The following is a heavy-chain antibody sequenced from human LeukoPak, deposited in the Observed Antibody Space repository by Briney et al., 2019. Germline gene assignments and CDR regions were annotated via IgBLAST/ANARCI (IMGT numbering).Heavy chain of an antibody. CDR2: IWYDGSNK. CDR1: GFTFSSYA. CDR3: ARGFRVDWYPYYYGMDV. V-gene: IGHV3-33*08. J-gene: IGHJ6*02. D-gene: IGHD3-9*01. Sequence: QPGRSLRLSCAASGFTFSSYAMHWVRQAPGKGLEWVAVIWYDGSNKYYADSVKGRFTISRDNSKNTLYLQMNSLRAEDTAVYYCARGFRVDWYPYYYGMDVWGQGTTVTVSS.